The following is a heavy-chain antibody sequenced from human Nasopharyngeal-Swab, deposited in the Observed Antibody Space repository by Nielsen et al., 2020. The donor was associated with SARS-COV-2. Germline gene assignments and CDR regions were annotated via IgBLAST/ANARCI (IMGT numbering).Heavy chain of an antibody. Sequence: GESQKISCAASGFTFSSYSMNWVRQAPGKGLEWVSYISSSSTIYYADSVKGRFTISRDNAKNSLYLQMNSLRAEDTAVYYCARATRPRYCSSTSCFNWFDPWGQGTLVTVSS. D-gene: IGHD2-2*01. J-gene: IGHJ5*02. CDR2: ISSSSTI. CDR3: ARATRPRYCSSTSCFNWFDP. V-gene: IGHV3-48*01. CDR1: GFTFSSYS.